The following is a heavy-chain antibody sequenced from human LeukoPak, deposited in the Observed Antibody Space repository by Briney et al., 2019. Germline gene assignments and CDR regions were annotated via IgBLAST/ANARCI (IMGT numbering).Heavy chain of an antibody. CDR1: GFTFSSYA. CDR3: ARTLGGDWFDP. D-gene: IGHD3-16*01. Sequence: GGSLRLSCAASGFTFSSYAMHWVRQAPGKGLEWVAVISYDGSNKYYADSVKGRFTISRDNSKNTLYLQMNSLRAEDTAVYYCARTLGGDWFDPWGQGTLVTVSS. J-gene: IGHJ5*02. CDR2: ISYDGSNK. V-gene: IGHV3-30-3*01.